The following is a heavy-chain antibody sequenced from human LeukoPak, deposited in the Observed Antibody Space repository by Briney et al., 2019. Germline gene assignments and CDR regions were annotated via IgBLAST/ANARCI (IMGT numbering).Heavy chain of an antibody. J-gene: IGHJ3*01. CDR2: ISWNSGNV. CDR3: AKPKVLSPGVFDG. V-gene: IGHV3-9*01. Sequence: GGSLRLSCAASGFTFNDFAMHWVRQAPGKGLEWVSGISWNSGNVAYAGSVEGRFSISRDNAKNSLYLQMNSLRPEDTAFYYCAKPKVLSPGVFDGWGQGTMVTVSS. CDR1: GFTFNDFA. D-gene: IGHD2-8*01.